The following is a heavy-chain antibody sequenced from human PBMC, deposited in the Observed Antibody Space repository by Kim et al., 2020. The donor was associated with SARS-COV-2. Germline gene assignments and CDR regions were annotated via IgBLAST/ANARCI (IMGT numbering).Heavy chain of an antibody. CDR3: AREGSGSYNWFDP. D-gene: IGHD3-10*01. V-gene: IGHV1-3*01. Sequence: YSQNFQGRGTITRDTSATTAYMEQSSLTSKDTAVYYCAREGSGSYNWFDPWGQGTLVTVSS. J-gene: IGHJ5*02.